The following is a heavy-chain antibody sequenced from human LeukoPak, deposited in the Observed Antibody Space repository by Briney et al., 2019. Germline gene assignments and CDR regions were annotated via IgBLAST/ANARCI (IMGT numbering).Heavy chain of an antibody. Sequence: GGSLRLSCADSGFTFSGYWMNWVRQAPGKGLEWVANINQNGGEKYYVDSVKGRFTISRDNGKNSLYLQMNSLRAEDTAVYYCAKDLTGFCSGGSCHGGVDYWGQGTLVTVSS. CDR2: INQNGGEK. V-gene: IGHV3-7*01. D-gene: IGHD2-15*01. CDR3: AKDLTGFCSGGSCHGGVDY. J-gene: IGHJ4*02. CDR1: GFTFSGYW.